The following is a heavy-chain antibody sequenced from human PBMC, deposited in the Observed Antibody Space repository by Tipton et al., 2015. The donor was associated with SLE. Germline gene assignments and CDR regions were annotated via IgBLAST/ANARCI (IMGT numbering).Heavy chain of an antibody. CDR2: ISDSGGIT. CDR3: AKGGAGAIGDD. J-gene: IGHJ4*02. CDR1: GFRFNNYG. Sequence: SLRLSCAASGFRFNNYGMTWVRQAPGKGLEWVSCISDSGGITYHADSVKGRFTISRDNPKNTLYLQMNSLRAEDTAVYYCAKGGAGAIGDDWGQGTLVTVSS. V-gene: IGHV3-23*01. D-gene: IGHD1-26*01.